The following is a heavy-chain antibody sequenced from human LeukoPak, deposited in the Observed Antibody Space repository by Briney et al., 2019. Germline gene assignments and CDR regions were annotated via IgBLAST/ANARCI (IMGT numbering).Heavy chain of an antibody. CDR2: IYYSGST. CDR3: ARDSSSWFDY. D-gene: IGHD6-13*01. J-gene: IGHJ4*02. CDR1: GFPLSSYA. Sequence: GSLRLSCAVSGFPLSSYAMSWVRQPPGKGLEWIGSIYYSGSTYYNPSLKSRVTISVDTSKNQFSLKLSSVTAADTAVYYCARDSSSWFDYWGQGTLVTVSS. V-gene: IGHV4-39*07.